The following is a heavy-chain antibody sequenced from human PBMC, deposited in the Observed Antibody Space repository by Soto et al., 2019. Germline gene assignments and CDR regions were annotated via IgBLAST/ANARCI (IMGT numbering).Heavy chain of an antibody. V-gene: IGHV3-33*01. Sequence: QVQLVESGGGVVQPGRYLRLSCAVSGFPFSNYGMHWVRQAPGKGLEWVAAIWYDGINDYYADSVKGRFTISRDNSRNTLFLQLNSLRAEDTAVYYCARDRGYCSGGSCSSNGMDVWGQGTTVTVSS. CDR2: IWYDGIND. D-gene: IGHD2-15*01. CDR3: ARDRGYCSGGSCSSNGMDV. CDR1: GFPFSNYG. J-gene: IGHJ6*02.